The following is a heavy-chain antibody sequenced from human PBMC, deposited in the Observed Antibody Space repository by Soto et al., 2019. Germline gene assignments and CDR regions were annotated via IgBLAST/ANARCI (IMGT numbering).Heavy chain of an antibody. CDR2: ISSSSSYI. J-gene: IGHJ4*02. Sequence: EVQLVESGGGLVKPGGSLRLSCAASGFTFSSYSMNWVRQAPGKGLEWVSSISSSSSYIYYADSVKGRFTISRDNAKNSLYLQMNSLRAEDTAVYYCARGSGSAHIFDYWGQGTLVTVSS. CDR3: ARGSGSAHIFDY. V-gene: IGHV3-21*01. CDR1: GFTFSSYS. D-gene: IGHD3-10*01.